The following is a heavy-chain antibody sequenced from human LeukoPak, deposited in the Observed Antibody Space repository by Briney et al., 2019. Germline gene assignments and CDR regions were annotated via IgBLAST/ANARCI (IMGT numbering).Heavy chain of an antibody. Sequence: TGGSLRLSCAASGFTFSSYAMSWVRQAPGKGLEWVSAISGSGGSTYYADSVKGRFTISRDNSKNTLYLQMNSLRAEDTAVYYCAKDGHRDYYDSSGYYPFDYWGQGTLVTVSS. CDR2: ISGSGGST. J-gene: IGHJ4*02. CDR1: GFTFSSYA. V-gene: IGHV3-23*01. CDR3: AKDGHRDYYDSSGYYPFDY. D-gene: IGHD3-22*01.